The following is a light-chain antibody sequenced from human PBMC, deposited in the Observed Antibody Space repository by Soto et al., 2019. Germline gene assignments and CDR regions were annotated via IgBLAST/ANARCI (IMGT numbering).Light chain of an antibody. Sequence: EIVLSQSPGTLSLSPGERATLSCRTSQSVRSNYLAWYQQKPGQAPRLLIYGASSRAPGIPDRFSGSGSGTDITLTISRLQPEDFAVYFCQQYGSSPTFGQGTKVEV. CDR1: QSVRSNY. J-gene: IGKJ1*01. CDR2: GAS. CDR3: QQYGSSPT. V-gene: IGKV3-20*01.